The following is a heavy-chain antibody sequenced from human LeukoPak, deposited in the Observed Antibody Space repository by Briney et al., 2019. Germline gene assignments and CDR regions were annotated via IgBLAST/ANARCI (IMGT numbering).Heavy chain of an antibody. CDR1: GFTFSSYS. V-gene: IGHV3-21*01. CDR3: ARDTTPLVAAAVEGGLNY. J-gene: IGHJ4*02. D-gene: IGHD6-13*01. CDR2: ISSSSSYI. Sequence: GGSLRLSCAASGFTFSSYSMNWVRQAPGKGLEWVSSISSSSSYIYYADSVKGRFTISRDNAKNSLYLQMNSLRAEDTAVYYCARDTTPLVAAAVEGGLNYWGQGTLVTVSS.